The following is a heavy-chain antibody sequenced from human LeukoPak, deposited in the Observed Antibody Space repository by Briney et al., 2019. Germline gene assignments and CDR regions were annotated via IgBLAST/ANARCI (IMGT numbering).Heavy chain of an antibody. V-gene: IGHV4-59*12. Sequence: SETLSLTCTVSGGSISGYYWNWIRQPPGKGLEWIGYIYYSGSTNYNSSLQSRVTISVDTSKNQFSLRLSSVTAADTAVYYCARGRAVASDYWGQGTLVTVSS. D-gene: IGHD6-19*01. CDR2: IYYSGST. CDR3: ARGRAVASDY. CDR1: GGSISGYY. J-gene: IGHJ4*02.